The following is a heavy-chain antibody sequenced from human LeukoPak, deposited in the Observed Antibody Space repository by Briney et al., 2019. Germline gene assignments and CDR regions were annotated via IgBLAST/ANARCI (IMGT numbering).Heavy chain of an antibody. CDR1: GFTFSSYA. J-gene: IGHJ6*02. Sequence: PGRSLRLSCAASGFTFSSYAMHWVRQAPDKGLEWVAVISYDGSNQYYADSVKGRFTISRDNSKNTLYLQMNSLRAEDTAVYYCARDRMVRVSSDRDYYYGMDVWGQGTTVTVSS. D-gene: IGHD3-10*01. CDR3: ARDRMVRVSSDRDYYYGMDV. CDR2: ISYDGSNQ. V-gene: IGHV3-30-3*01.